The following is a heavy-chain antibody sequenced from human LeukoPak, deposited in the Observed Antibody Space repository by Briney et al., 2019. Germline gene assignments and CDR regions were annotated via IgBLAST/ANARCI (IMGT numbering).Heavy chain of an antibody. CDR1: GFTFSSYW. CDR3: AKGNCSGGSCYYFDY. D-gene: IGHD2-15*01. CDR2: IKQDGSEK. Sequence: GGSLRLSCAASGFTFSSYWMSWVRQAPGKGLEWVANIKQDGSEKYYVDSVKGRFTISRDNAKNSLYLQMNSLRAEDMALYYCAKGNCSGGSCYYFDYWGQGTLVTVSS. V-gene: IGHV3-7*03. J-gene: IGHJ4*02.